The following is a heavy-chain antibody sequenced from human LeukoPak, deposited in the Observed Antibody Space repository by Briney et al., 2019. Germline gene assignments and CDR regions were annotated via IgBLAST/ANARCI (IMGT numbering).Heavy chain of an antibody. Sequence: PSGTLSLTCAVSGGSISSSNWWSWVRQPPGKGLEWIGEIYHSGSTNYNPSLKSRVTISVDKSKNQFSLKLSSVTAADTAVYYCARDGNYYDSSGPGGYWGQGTLVTVSS. J-gene: IGHJ4*02. CDR1: GGSISSSNW. CDR3: ARDGNYYDSSGPGGY. CDR2: IYHSGST. V-gene: IGHV4-4*02. D-gene: IGHD3-22*01.